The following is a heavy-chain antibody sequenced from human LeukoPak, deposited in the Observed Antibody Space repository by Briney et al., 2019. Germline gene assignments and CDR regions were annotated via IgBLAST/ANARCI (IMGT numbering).Heavy chain of an antibody. D-gene: IGHD4-17*01. CDR3: ARDPNGDYIGAFEI. J-gene: IGHJ3*02. CDR2: IATDAT. CDR1: GFTFSRYA. V-gene: IGHV3-23*01. Sequence: GGSLRLSCTASGFTFSRYAMMWLRQAPGKGLEWVAAIATDATLYADSVKGRFTISRDNSKNTVYLQMSSLRVEDTALYYCARDPNGDYIGAFEIRGQGTMVTVSS.